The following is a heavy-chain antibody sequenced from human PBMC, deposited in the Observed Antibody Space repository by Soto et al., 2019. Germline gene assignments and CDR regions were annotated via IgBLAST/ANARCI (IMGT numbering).Heavy chain of an antibody. Sequence: SETLSLTCAVYGGSSSGHSWTWIRQSPGKGLEWIGDINHSGRVNYSPSLKSRVTISLDTSKNKFSLTLIAVTAANTAMYYCSTRAYDTNGYYRFDPWGQGTLVTVSS. V-gene: IGHV4-34*01. D-gene: IGHD3-22*01. J-gene: IGHJ5*01. CDR2: INHSGRV. CDR1: GGSSSGHS. CDR3: STRAYDTNGYYRFDP.